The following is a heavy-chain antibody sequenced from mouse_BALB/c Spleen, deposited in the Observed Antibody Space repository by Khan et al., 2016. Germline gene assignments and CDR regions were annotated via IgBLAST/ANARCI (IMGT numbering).Heavy chain of an antibody. J-gene: IGHJ3*01. CDR3: ASPCGSSYVGFAY. Sequence: LVKTGASVKISCKASGYSFTGYYMHWVKQSHGKSLEWIGYITSYNGATSYNQKFKGKATFTVDTSSSTAYMQFNSLTSEDSAVYYGASPCGSSYVGFAYWGQGTLVTVSA. D-gene: IGHD1-1*01. CDR2: ITSYNGAT. V-gene: IGHV1S34*01. CDR1: GYSFTGYY.